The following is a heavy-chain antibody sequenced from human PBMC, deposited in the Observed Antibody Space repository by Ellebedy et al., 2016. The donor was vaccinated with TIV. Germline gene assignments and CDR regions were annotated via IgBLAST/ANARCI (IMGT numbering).Heavy chain of an antibody. CDR1: GGSFSTYA. CDR2: IMPILGLA. J-gene: IGHJ4*02. Sequence: AASVKVSCKASGGSFSTYAISWVRQAPGQGLEWMGRIMPILGLASYAQNFQGRVPITADKSTSTAYMELSSLRSEDAALYYCATDGGSAEVERRETLSYWGLGTLVTVSS. CDR3: ATDGGSAEVERRETLSY. V-gene: IGHV1-69*04. D-gene: IGHD3-16*01.